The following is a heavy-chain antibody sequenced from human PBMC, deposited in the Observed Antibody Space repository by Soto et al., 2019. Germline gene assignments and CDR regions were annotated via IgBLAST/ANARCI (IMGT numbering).Heavy chain of an antibody. Sequence: QVHLVQSGAEARKPGASVNVSCMASGFSLNTYVVHWVRQAPGQGLEWMGWVNAASGNTQTSQKFQGRLTLTRDPSANTAYMELSSLRTEDTAVYFCARRPLLESHFDYWGQGTLVAVSS. J-gene: IGHJ4*02. CDR2: VNAASGNT. V-gene: IGHV1-3*01. CDR1: GFSLNTYV. CDR3: ARRPLLESHFDY.